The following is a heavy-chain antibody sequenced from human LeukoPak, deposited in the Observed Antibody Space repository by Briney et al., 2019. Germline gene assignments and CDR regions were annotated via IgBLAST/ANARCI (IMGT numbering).Heavy chain of an antibody. CDR3: ARGRHGITMVRGARGDYYYMDV. V-gene: IGHV4-61*02. D-gene: IGHD3-10*01. CDR2: IYTSGST. J-gene: IGHJ6*03. Sequence: SETLSLTCTVSGGSISSGSYYWSWIRQPAGKGLEWIGRIYTSGSTNYNPSLKSRVTISVDTSKNQFSLKLSSVTAADTAVYYCARGRHGITMVRGARGDYYYMDVWGKGTTVTISS. CDR1: GGSISSGSYY.